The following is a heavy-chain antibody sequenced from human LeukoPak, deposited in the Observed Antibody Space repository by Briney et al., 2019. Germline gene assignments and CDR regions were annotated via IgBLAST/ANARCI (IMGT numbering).Heavy chain of an antibody. CDR2: IKPDGSDK. D-gene: IGHD4-4*01. J-gene: IGHJ4*02. CDR3: AREYSNYVFDY. V-gene: IGHV3-7*01. CDR1: GFTFSNYW. Sequence: PGGSLRLSCAASGFTFSNYWMSWVRQAPGKGLEWVAKIKPDGSDKYYVDSVKGRFTISRDNSKNTLYLQMNSLRAEDTAVYYCAREYSNYVFDYWGQGTLVTVSS.